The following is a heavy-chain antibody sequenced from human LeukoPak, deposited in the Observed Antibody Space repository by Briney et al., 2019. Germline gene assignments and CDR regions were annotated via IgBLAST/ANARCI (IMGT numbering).Heavy chain of an antibody. CDR3: ARAPSVSLYSYGYATPHFDY. CDR2: ISSSGSTI. J-gene: IGHJ4*02. D-gene: IGHD5-18*01. CDR1: GFTFSDYH. V-gene: IGHV3-11*01. Sequence: GGSLRLSCAASGFTFSDYHMSWIRQAPGKGLEWVSYISSSGSTIYYADSVKGRFTISRDNAKNSLYLKMNSLRAEDTAVYYCARAPSVSLYSYGYATPHFDYWGQGTLVTVSS.